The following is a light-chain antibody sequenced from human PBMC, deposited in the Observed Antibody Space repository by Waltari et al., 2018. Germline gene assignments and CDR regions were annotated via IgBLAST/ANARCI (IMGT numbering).Light chain of an antibody. Sequence: EIVLTQSPGTLSLSPGERATLSCRASESVRRTLAWYQQKPGQAPRLVIYDASSRATGIPDRFSGSESETDFSLTISRLEAEDFAVYYCQKYGTLPATFGQGTKVEVK. V-gene: IGKV3-20*01. CDR1: ESVRRT. CDR3: QKYGTLPAT. CDR2: DAS. J-gene: IGKJ1*01.